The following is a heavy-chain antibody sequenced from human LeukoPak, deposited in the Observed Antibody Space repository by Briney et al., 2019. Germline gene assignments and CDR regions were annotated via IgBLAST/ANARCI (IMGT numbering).Heavy chain of an antibody. CDR3: AREESWDSSGWLGYYYYGMDV. CDR2: IIPIFGTA. V-gene: IGHV1-69*13. Sequence: ASVKVSCKASGGTFSSYAISWVRQAPGQGLEWMGGIIPIFGTANYAQKFQGRVTITADESTSTAYMELRSLRSDDTAVYYCAREESWDSSGWLGYYYYGMDVWGQGTTVTVSS. J-gene: IGHJ6*02. D-gene: IGHD6-19*01. CDR1: GGTFSSYA.